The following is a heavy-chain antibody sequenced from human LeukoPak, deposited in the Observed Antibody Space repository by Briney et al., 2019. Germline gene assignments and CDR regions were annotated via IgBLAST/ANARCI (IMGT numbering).Heavy chain of an antibody. D-gene: IGHD3-10*01. J-gene: IGHJ6*03. CDR2: ITVYSGKT. CDR3: ARRRGGRDYYYYLDV. CDR1: GYTFTNYG. Sequence: ASVKVSCKASGYTFTNYGISWERQAPGQGLEWMGWITVYSGKTNYAQKLQDRVTMTTDISTSTVYMELRSLRSDDTAVYYCARRRGGRDYYYYLDVWGKGTTVTVSS. V-gene: IGHV1-18*01.